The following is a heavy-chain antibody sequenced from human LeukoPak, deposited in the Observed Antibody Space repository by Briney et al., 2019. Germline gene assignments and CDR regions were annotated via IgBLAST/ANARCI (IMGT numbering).Heavy chain of an antibody. V-gene: IGHV3-23*01. D-gene: IGHD3-16*01. Sequence: TGGSLRLSCAASGFSFSSYAMTWVRQAPGKGLEWVSGISASGGSTNYADSVKGRFTISRDNSKNTVYLQVNSLRAEDTAVYYCAITRGSGNDAFEIWGQGTMVTVSS. CDR2: ISASGGST. J-gene: IGHJ3*02. CDR3: AITRGSGNDAFEI. CDR1: GFSFSSYA.